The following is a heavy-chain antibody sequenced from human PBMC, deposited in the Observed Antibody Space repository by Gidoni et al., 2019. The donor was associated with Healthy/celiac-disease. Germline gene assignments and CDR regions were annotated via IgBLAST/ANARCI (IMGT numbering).Heavy chain of an antibody. CDR3: AKSPDYGSWFDP. Sequence: EVQLVESGGGLVQPGRSLRLSCAASGFTFDDYAMHWVRQAPGKGLECVSGISWNSGSIGYADSVKGRFTISRDNAKNSLYLQMNSLRAEDTALYYCAKSPDYGSWFDPWGQVTLVTFSS. V-gene: IGHV3-9*01. D-gene: IGHD4-17*01. J-gene: IGHJ5*02. CDR1: GFTFDDYA. CDR2: ISWNSGSI.